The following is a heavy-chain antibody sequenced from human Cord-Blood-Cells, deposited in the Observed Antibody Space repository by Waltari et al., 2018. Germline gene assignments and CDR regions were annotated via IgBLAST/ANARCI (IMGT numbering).Heavy chain of an antibody. V-gene: IGHV3-30*18. Sequence: QVQLVESGGGVVQPGRSLRLSCAASGFTFSSYGMHWVRPAPGKGLEWVAVISYDGSNKYYADSVKGRFTISRDNSKNTLYLQMNSLRAEDTAVYYCAKDLRHSGSYYPLDYFDYWGQGTLVTVSS. CDR3: AKDLRHSGSYYPLDYFDY. D-gene: IGHD1-26*01. J-gene: IGHJ4*02. CDR2: ISYDGSNK. CDR1: GFTFSSYG.